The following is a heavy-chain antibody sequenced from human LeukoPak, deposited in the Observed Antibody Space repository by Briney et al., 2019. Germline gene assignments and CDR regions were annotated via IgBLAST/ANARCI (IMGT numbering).Heavy chain of an antibody. CDR1: GYSFTTYW. CDR3: ARRGSSAEWFDP. Sequence: GESLKISCKASGYSFTTYWIGWVRQVPGKGLEWVGIIYPADSTAKYSPSFQGQVTISVDKSISTAYLQWSRLEASDTAMYYCARRGSSAEWFDPWGQGTLVTVSS. CDR2: IYPADSTA. V-gene: IGHV5-51*01. D-gene: IGHD6-19*01. J-gene: IGHJ5*02.